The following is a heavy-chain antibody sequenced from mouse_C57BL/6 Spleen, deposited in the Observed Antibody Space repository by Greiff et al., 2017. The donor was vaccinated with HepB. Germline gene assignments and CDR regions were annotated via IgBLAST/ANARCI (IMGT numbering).Heavy chain of an antibody. CDR1: GYTFTSYW. CDR3: ARFAGSYDFDY. Sequence: QVHVKQPGAELVKPGASVKLSCKASGYTFTSYWMHWVKQRPGQGLEWIGMIHPNSGSTNYNEKFKSKATLTVDKSSSTAYMQLSSLTSEDSAVYYCARFAGSYDFDYWGQGTTLTVSS. V-gene: IGHV1-64*01. CDR2: IHPNSGST. D-gene: IGHD3-1*01. J-gene: IGHJ2*01.